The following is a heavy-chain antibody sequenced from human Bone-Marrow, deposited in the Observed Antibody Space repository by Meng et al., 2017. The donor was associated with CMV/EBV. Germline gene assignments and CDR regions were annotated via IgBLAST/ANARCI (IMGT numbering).Heavy chain of an antibody. CDR3: TTDPFYYYDSSGYRSTYFDY. V-gene: IGHV3-15*01. CDR1: GFTFSNAW. J-gene: IGHJ4*02. D-gene: IGHD3-22*01. Sequence: GGSLRLSCAASGFTFSNAWMSWVRQAPGKGLEWVGRIKSKTDGGTTDYAAPVKGRFTISRDDSKNTLYLQMNSLKTEDTAAYYCTTDPFYYYDSSGYRSTYFDYWGQGTLVTVSS. CDR2: IKSKTDGGTT.